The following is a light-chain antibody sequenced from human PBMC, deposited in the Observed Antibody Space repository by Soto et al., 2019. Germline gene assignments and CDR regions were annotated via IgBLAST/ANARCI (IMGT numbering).Light chain of an antibody. CDR2: KAS. V-gene: IGKV1-5*03. J-gene: IGKJ3*01. CDR3: QQYSTYPFT. Sequence: DIQMTQSPSTLSASVGDRVIITCRASQSIGDSLAWFHQKPGRAPKVLIYKASSLESGVPSRFSGSGSGTEFTLTISSPQPDDFASYYCQQYSTYPFTFGPGTKVDVK. CDR1: QSIGDS.